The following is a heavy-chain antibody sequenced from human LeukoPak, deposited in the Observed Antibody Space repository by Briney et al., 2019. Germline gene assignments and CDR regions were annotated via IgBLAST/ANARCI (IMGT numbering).Heavy chain of an antibody. V-gene: IGHV1-46*01. CDR1: GYTFTSHY. CDR3: TRTVGSYFDY. D-gene: IGHD1-26*01. J-gene: IGHJ4*02. Sequence: ASVKVSCKASGYTFTSHYIHWVRQAPGQGLEWMGVIIPSGGSTDYAQKFQGGVTMTRDSSTTIVYMELSSLSSEDTAVYYCTRTVGSYFDYWGQGALVTVSS. CDR2: IIPSGGST.